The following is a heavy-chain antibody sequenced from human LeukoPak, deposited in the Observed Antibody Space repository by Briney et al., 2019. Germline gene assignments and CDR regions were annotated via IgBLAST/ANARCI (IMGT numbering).Heavy chain of an antibody. J-gene: IGHJ4*02. CDR3: ARGRGLLLWFGELLQNRGCSFDY. CDR1: GGSFSGYY. Sequence: SETLSLTCAVYGGSFSGYYWSWIRQPPGKGLEWIGEINHSGSTNYNPSLKSRVTISVDTSKNQFSLKLSSVTAADTAVYYCARGRGLLLWFGELLQNRGCSFDYWGQGTLVTVSS. V-gene: IGHV4-34*01. D-gene: IGHD3-10*01. CDR2: INHSGST.